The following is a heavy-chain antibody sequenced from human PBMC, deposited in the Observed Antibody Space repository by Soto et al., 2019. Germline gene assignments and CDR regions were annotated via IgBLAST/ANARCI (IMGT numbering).Heavy chain of an antibody. CDR2: VYNSGST. CDR3: ARYRREAVAGYTLDN. V-gene: IGHV4-38-2*01. D-gene: IGHD6-13*01. CDR1: GYSINLGYY. Sequence: SETLSLTCAVSGYSINLGYYWGWIRQFPGKGLEWIGYVYNSGSTNYNPSLKSRVTISEDTSKSQFSLKVNSMTAADTAVYYCARYRREAVAGYTLDNWGQGILVTVSS. J-gene: IGHJ4*02.